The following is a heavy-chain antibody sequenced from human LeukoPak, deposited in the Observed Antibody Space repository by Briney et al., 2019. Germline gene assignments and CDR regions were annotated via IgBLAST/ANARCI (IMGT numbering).Heavy chain of an antibody. CDR2: ISGSGGST. Sequence: QPGGSLRLSCAASGFTFSSYAMSWVRQAPGKGLEWVSAISGSGGSTYYADSVKGRFTISRDNSKNTLYLQTNSLRAEDTAVYYCAKSPNSYGYRGFDYWGQGTLVTVSS. CDR3: AKSPNSYGYRGFDY. J-gene: IGHJ4*02. D-gene: IGHD5-18*01. V-gene: IGHV3-23*01. CDR1: GFTFSSYA.